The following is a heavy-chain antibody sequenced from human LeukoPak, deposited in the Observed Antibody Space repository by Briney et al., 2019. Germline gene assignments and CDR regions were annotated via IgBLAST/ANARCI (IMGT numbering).Heavy chain of an antibody. CDR2: IYYSGST. D-gene: IGHD1-1*01. V-gene: IGHV4-59*01. CDR1: GGSISSYY. J-gene: IGHJ3*02. Sequence: SETLSLTCTVSGGSISSYYWSWIRQPPGKGLEWIGYIYYSGSTNYNPSLKSRVTISVDTSKNQYSLKLSSVTAADTAVYYCARTTGTTAFDIWGQGTMVTVSS. CDR3: ARTTGTTAFDI.